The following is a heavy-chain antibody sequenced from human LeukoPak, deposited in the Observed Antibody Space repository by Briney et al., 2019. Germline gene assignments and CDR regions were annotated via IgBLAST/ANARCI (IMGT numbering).Heavy chain of an antibody. CDR1: GFTFSSYW. V-gene: IGHV3-7*03. CDR3: ARDRGGSMITFGGVVDY. D-gene: IGHD3-16*01. Sequence: GGSLRLSCAASGFTFSSYWMTWVRQAPGKGLEWVANIKQDGSEKYYVDSVKGRFTISRDNAKNSLYLQMNSLRAEDTAVYYCARDRGGSMITFGGVVDYWGQGTLVTVSS. CDR2: IKQDGSEK. J-gene: IGHJ4*02.